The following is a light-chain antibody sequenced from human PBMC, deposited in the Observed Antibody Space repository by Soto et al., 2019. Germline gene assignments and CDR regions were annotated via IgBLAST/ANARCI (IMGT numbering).Light chain of an antibody. Sequence: QLVLTQPPSMSGAPGQRVTISCTGNNSNIGAGYDVLWYQQLPGTAPKLLMYGHSNRPSGVPDRFSGSKSGTSASLAITGLQAEDEADYYCQSYDRSLSTVVFGGGTKLTVL. V-gene: IGLV1-40*01. CDR3: QSYDRSLSTVV. CDR1: NSNIGAGYD. J-gene: IGLJ2*01. CDR2: GHS.